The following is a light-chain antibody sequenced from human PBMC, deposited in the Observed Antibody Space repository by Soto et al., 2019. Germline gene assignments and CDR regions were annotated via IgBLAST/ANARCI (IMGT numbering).Light chain of an antibody. CDR2: DAS. CDR3: QQSYSTLWT. CDR1: QNIRNW. V-gene: IGKV1-5*01. Sequence: IQMTQSPSTVSASLGDSVTITCRASQNIRNWLAWYQQRPGKAPNPLIYDASSLKSGVPSRFSGSGSGTDFTLTISSLQPEDFATYYCQQSYSTLWTFGQGTKVDI. J-gene: IGKJ1*01.